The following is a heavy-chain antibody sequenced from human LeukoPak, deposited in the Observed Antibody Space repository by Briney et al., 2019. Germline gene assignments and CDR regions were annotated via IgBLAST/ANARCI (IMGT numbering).Heavy chain of an antibody. J-gene: IGHJ5*02. CDR2: SGSP. D-gene: IGHD4-17*01. Sequence: SETLFLTCSVSGDSVSSAGYHWSWIRQAPGKGLEWIGHSGSPSYNPSLKSRVMISIDTSKNQFSLEVSTVTAADTAVYYCASRNQDYGDSTGWFDPWGQGTLVTVSS. CDR3: ASRNQDYGDSTGWFDP. CDR1: GDSVSSAGYH. V-gene: IGHV4-61*08.